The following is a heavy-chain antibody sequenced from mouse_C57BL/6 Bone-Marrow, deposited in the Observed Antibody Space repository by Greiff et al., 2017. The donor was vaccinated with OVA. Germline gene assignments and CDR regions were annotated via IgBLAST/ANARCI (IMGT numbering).Heavy chain of an antibody. CDR3: ARRGITTVVGSYWYFDV. CDR2: IDPSDSYT. D-gene: IGHD1-1*01. J-gene: IGHJ1*03. CDR1: GYTFTSYW. Sequence: VQLQQPGAELVKPGASVKLSCKASGYTFTSYWMQWVKQRPGQGLEWIGEIDPSDSYTNYNQKFKGKATLTVDTSSSTAYMQLSSLTSEDSAVYDCARRGITTVVGSYWYFDVWGTGTTVTVSS. V-gene: IGHV1-50*01.